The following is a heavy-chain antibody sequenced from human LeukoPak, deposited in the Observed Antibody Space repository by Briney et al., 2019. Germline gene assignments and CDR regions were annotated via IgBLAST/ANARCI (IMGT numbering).Heavy chain of an antibody. V-gene: IGHV4-59*08. J-gene: IGHJ6*02. Sequence: SETLSLTCTVSGGSISSYYWSWIRQPPGKGLEWIGYIYYSGSANYNPSLKSRVTISVDTSKNQFSLKLNSVTAADTAVYYCARHFSGYDYYGMDVWGQGTTVTVSS. D-gene: IGHD1-26*01. CDR1: GGSISSYY. CDR3: ARHFSGYDYYGMDV. CDR2: IYYSGSA.